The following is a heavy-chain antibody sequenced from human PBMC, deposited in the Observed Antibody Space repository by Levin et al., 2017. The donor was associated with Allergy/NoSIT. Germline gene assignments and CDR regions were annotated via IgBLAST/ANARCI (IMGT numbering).Heavy chain of an antibody. J-gene: IGHJ3*02. D-gene: IGHD2/OR15-2a*01. CDR3: AKDRRNGFYASEI. V-gene: IGHV3-30*18. Sequence: GGSLRLSCAVSGFTFSAHGMHWVRQAPGTGLEWAAAISYDGSKTYYADSVKGRFTISRDNSENTLYLQMNSLRVEDTADYYCAKDRRNGFYASEIWGQGTMVTVSP. CDR1: GFTFSAHG. CDR2: ISYDGSKT.